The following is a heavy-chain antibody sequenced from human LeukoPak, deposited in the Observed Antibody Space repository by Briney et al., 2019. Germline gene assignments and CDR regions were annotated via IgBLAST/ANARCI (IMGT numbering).Heavy chain of an antibody. CDR1: GFTVSSNY. Sequence: GGSLRLSCAASGFTVSSNYMSWVRQAPGKGLEWVSSISSSSSYIYYADSVKGRFTISRDNAKNSLYLQMNSLRAEDTAVYYCAREDSSGYYYVGYWGQGTLVTVSS. D-gene: IGHD3-22*01. V-gene: IGHV3-21*01. J-gene: IGHJ4*02. CDR2: ISSSSSYI. CDR3: AREDSSGYYYVGY.